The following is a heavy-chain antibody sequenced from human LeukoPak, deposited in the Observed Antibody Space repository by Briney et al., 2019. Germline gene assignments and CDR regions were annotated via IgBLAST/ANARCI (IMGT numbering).Heavy chain of an antibody. D-gene: IGHD6-19*01. J-gene: IGHJ3*02. CDR3: AKLQWLVRYLGDAFDI. CDR1: GFTFSSYW. CDR2: IKQDGSEK. V-gene: IGHV3-7*03. Sequence: GGSLRLSCVASGFTFSSYWMSWVRQAPGKGLEWVANIKQDGSEKYYVDSVKGRFTISRDNSKNTLYLQMNSLRAEDTAVYYCAKLQWLVRYLGDAFDIWGQGTMVTVSS.